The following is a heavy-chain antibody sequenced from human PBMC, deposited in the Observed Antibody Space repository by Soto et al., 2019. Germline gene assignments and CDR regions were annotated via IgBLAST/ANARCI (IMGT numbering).Heavy chain of an antibody. Sequence: QVQLVQSAGEVKKPGASVKVSGKASGYSFTSYGISWVRRAPGQGLEWMGWISPYNGHTQFVERFQGRVTMTTDTSTKTAYMELRNLRSDDTAHYYCARDLTIVPATHPRFENYGMDVWGQGTTVIVSS. CDR3: ARDLTIVPATHPRFENYGMDV. D-gene: IGHD2-2*01. J-gene: IGHJ6*02. V-gene: IGHV1-18*01. CDR1: GYSFTSYG. CDR2: ISPYNGHT.